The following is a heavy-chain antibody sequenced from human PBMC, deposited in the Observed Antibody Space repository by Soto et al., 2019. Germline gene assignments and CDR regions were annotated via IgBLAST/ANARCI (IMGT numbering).Heavy chain of an antibody. CDR1: GYTFVNYE. CDR2: MNPHSGDT. J-gene: IGHJ4*02. V-gene: IGHV1-8*01. Sequence: QVQLVQSGAEVKKPGASVKVSCKASGYTFVNYEINWVRQATGQGLEWLGWMNPHSGDTFYAQNLQGRVTMTRNTSITTAYMELNSLKSEDTAVYYCARQQAMDYGGQGTLVTVSS. CDR3: ARQQAMDY.